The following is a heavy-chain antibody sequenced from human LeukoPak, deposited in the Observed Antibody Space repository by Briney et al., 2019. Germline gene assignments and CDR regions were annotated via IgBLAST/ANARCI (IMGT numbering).Heavy chain of an antibody. CDR3: ARHPNYYDSSASDY. J-gene: IGHJ4*02. Sequence: SETLSLTCTVSGGSISSYYWSWIRQPPGKGLEWIGYIYYSGSTNYNPSLKSRVTISVDTFKNQFSLKLSSVTAADTAVYYCARHPNYYDSSASDYWGQGTLVTVSS. CDR2: IYYSGST. CDR1: GGSISSYY. V-gene: IGHV4-59*08. D-gene: IGHD3-22*01.